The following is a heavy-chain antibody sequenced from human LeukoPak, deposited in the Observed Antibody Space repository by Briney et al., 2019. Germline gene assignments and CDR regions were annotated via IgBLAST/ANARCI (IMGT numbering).Heavy chain of an antibody. CDR3: AKGRDKYQLLSKNWFDP. V-gene: IGHV3-9*01. CDR1: GFTFDDYA. Sequence: GGSLRLSCAASGFTFDDYAMHWVRQAPGKGLEWVSGISWNSGSIGYADSVKGRFTISRDNAKNSLYLQMNSLRAVDTALYYCAKGRDKYQLLSKNWFDPWGQGTLVTASS. J-gene: IGHJ5*02. CDR2: ISWNSGSI. D-gene: IGHD2-2*01.